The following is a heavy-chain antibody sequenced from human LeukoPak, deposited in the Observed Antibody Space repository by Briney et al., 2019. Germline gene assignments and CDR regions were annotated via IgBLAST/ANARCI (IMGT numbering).Heavy chain of an antibody. CDR3: SRTVVTFPFDY. D-gene: IGHD4-23*01. V-gene: IGHV3-49*05. J-gene: IGHJ4*02. CDR2: IRSKAYGGTT. Sequence: NPGGSLRLSYTASGFTFGDYAMSWFRQAPGKGLEWVGFIRSKAYGGTTEYAASVKGRFTISRDDSKSIAYLQMNSLKTEDTAVCYCSRTVVTFPFDYWGQGTLVTVSS. CDR1: GFTFGDYA.